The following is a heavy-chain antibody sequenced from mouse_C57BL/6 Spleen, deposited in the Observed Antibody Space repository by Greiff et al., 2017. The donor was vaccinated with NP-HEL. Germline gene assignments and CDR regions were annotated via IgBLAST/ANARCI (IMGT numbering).Heavy chain of an antibody. CDR3: ARKASLLYYAMDY. Sequence: VQLQQSGPELVKPGASVKIPCKASGYPFTDYNMDWVKQSHGKSLEWIGDINPNNGGTIYNQKFKGKATLTVDKSSSTAYMELRSLTSEDTAVDYCARKASLLYYAMDYWGQGTSVTVSS. J-gene: IGHJ4*01. V-gene: IGHV1-18*01. CDR1: GYPFTDYN. CDR2: INPNNGGT. D-gene: IGHD6-5*01.